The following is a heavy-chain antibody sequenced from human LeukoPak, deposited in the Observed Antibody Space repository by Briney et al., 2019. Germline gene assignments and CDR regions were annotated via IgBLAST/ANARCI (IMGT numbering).Heavy chain of an antibody. CDR2: INSDGSRT. D-gene: IGHD2-2*01. CDR1: GLTFRRYW. Sequence: GGSVPVSRVASGLTFRRYWMHWVRQAPGKGLVWVSRINSDGSRTGYADSVKGRFSIPRNNAKKTPYLQMNSLRAEDTAVYYFAREACSSTSGFLVPWGQGTLVSVSS. V-gene: IGHV3-74*01. J-gene: IGHJ5*02. CDR3: AREACSSTSGFLVP.